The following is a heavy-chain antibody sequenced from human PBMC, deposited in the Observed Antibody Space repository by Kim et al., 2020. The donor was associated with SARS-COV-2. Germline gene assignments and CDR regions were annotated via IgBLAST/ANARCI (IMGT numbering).Heavy chain of an antibody. Sequence: AGSGKGRFTISRDNSNNTVYLQMSSLRVDDTAVYYCARSRGRYTYFYGLDVWGQGTTVTVSS. V-gene: IGHV3-33*01. CDR3: ARSRGRYTYFYGLDV. J-gene: IGHJ6*02. D-gene: IGHD6-19*01.